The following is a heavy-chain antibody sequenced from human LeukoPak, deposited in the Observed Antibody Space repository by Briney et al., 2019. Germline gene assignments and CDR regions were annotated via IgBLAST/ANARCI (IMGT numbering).Heavy chain of an antibody. V-gene: IGHV3-7*01. D-gene: IGHD6-19*01. J-gene: IGHJ4*02. CDR3: ARSLRVAVAASY. Sequence: GGSLRLSCVASGFTFSSYWMSWVRQAPGKGLEWVANIKQDGSEKYYVDSLKGRFTIFRDNAKNSLYLQMNSLTDEDTAIYYCARSLRVAVAASYWGQGTLVTVSS. CDR1: GFTFSSYW. CDR2: IKQDGSEK.